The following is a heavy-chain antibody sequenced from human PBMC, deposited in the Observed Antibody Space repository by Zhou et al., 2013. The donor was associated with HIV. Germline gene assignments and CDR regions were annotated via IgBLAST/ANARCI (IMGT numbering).Heavy chain of an antibody. V-gene: IGHV4-38-2*01. Sequence: VQLQESGPGLVKPSETLSLTCAVSGYSISSGYYWGWIRQPPGKGLEWIGSIYHSGSTYYNPSLKSRVTISVDTSKDQFSLKLSSVTAADTAVYYCARWSLYYGSGISPFDYWGQGTLVTVSS. D-gene: IGHD3-10*01. CDR2: IYHSGST. CDR1: GYSISSGYY. CDR3: ARWSLYYGSGISPFDY. J-gene: IGHJ4*02.